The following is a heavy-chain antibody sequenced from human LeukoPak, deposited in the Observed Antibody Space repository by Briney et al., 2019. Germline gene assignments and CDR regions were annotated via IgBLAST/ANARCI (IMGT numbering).Heavy chain of an antibody. V-gene: IGHV3-11*01. D-gene: IGHD3-16*01. Sequence: GGSLRLSCAASGFTVSDYHMGWVRQARGRGLGWISYITSSVRSTNHADCVKVRFTISMVNDTNSVVLQMSSLTVEDTAVYYCTREHRGSYYAFDYWDQGALVTVSS. CDR2: ITSSVRST. CDR3: TREHRGSYYAFDY. CDR1: GFTVSDYH. J-gene: IGHJ4*02.